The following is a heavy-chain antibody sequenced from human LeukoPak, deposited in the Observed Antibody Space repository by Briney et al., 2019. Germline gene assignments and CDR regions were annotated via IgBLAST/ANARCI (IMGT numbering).Heavy chain of an antibody. D-gene: IGHD6-19*01. V-gene: IGHV1-2*02. Sequence: ASVKVSCKASGYTFTDYYMHWVRQAPGQGLEWMGWISPSSGGTNYAQKFQGRVTMTRDTSTGTAYMELSRLRSDDTAMYYCASREAVAGTAHYYGMDVWGQGTTVTVSS. CDR2: ISPSSGGT. J-gene: IGHJ6*02. CDR1: GYTFTDYY. CDR3: ASREAVAGTAHYYGMDV.